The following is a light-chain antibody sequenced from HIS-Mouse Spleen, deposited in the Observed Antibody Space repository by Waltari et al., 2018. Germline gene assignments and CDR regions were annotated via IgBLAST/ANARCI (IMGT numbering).Light chain of an antibody. J-gene: IGLJ1*01. CDR3: AAWDDSLNGNYV. Sequence: QSVLTQPPSASGTPGQRVTISCSGSSSNIGSNTVNWYQQLPGTAPKLLIYGNNPRPSGVPDRFSGSKSGTSASLAISGLQSEDEADYYCAAWDDSLNGNYVFGTGTKVTVL. V-gene: IGLV1-44*01. CDR2: GNN. CDR1: SSNIGSNT.